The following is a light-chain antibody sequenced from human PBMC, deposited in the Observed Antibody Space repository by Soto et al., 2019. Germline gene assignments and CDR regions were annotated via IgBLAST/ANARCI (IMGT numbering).Light chain of an antibody. CDR3: QQYDYLVT. V-gene: IGKV3-20*01. CDR2: GAS. Sequence: IVLTQSPGTLSLSPGETATLSCRASQTVSSTYLAWYQHKPGRAPRLLIDGASSRAAGIPDRFSGSGSGTDFTLTISRLEPEDLAVYYCQQYDYLVTFXQGTKADIK. CDR1: QTVSSTY. J-gene: IGKJ1*01.